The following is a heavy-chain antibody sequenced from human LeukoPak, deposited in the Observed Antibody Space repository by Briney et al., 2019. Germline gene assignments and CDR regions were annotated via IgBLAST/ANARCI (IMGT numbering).Heavy chain of an antibody. CDR2: IHYSGNT. Sequence: PSETLSLTCSVSGDSISTYYWTWLRQPPGKGLEWIGYIHYSGNTNYNPSLKGRITISLHTSENQFSLKLRSITAADTAVYYCARGVGYAEWFDPWGQGTLVTVPS. CDR3: ARGVGYAEWFDP. D-gene: IGHD5-12*01. V-gene: IGHV4-59*01. CDR1: GDSISTYY. J-gene: IGHJ5*02.